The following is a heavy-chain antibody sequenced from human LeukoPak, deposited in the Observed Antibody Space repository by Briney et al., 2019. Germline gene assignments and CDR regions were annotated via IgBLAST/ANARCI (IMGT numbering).Heavy chain of an antibody. V-gene: IGHV4-59*08. Sequence: NPSETLSLTCTVSGGSISSYYWSWIRQPPGKGLEWIGYIYYSGSTNYNPSLKSRVTISVDTSKNQFSLKLSSVTAADTAVYYCASKIRYSSGWYKDRDAFDIWGQGTMVTVSS. CDR2: IYYSGST. CDR3: ASKIRYSSGWYKDRDAFDI. D-gene: IGHD6-19*01. CDR1: GGSISSYY. J-gene: IGHJ3*02.